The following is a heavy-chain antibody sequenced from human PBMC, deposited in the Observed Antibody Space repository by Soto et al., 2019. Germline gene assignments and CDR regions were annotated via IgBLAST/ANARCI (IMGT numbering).Heavy chain of an antibody. Sequence: EEQLVESGGGLVQPGGSLRLSCVASGFAFSDQYIDWVRQAPGRGLEWVGRYANKADSYTTEYAASVQGRFTISRDDSKNSLYLQMNSLKTEDTAVYSCTKGYSGVSVYAFDVWGQGTLVTVSS. CDR1: GFAFSDQY. CDR3: TKGYSGVSVYAFDV. V-gene: IGHV3-72*01. D-gene: IGHD6-19*01. CDR2: YANKADSYTT. J-gene: IGHJ3*01.